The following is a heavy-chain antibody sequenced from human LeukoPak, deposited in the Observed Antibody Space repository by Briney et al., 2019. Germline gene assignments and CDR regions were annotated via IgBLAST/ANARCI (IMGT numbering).Heavy chain of an antibody. D-gene: IGHD4-11*01. CDR2: MSYAGNNK. CDR1: GFTFSSYA. J-gene: IGHJ3*02. V-gene: IGHV3-30*04. Sequence: GRSLRLSCAASGFTFSSYAMHWVRQAPGKGLEWVAVMSYAGNNKYYADSVKGRFTISRDNSKNTLFLQMNSLRPEDTAVYYCSRGQHRVTYSDDGFDIWGQGTMVTVSS. CDR3: SRGQHRVTYSDDGFDI.